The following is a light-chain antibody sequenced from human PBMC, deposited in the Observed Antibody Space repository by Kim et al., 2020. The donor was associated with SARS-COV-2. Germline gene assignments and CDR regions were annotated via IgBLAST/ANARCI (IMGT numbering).Light chain of an antibody. J-gene: IGKJ4*01. CDR2: GAS. Sequence: ASVGDRVTITCRASEYIYTWLAWYQQQPGKAPNLLISGASNLQPGVPPRFSASGSGTDFTLTISSLQPENFATYYCQELNTFPLTFGGGTKVDIK. CDR1: EYIYTW. V-gene: IGKV1-12*01. CDR3: QELNTFPLT.